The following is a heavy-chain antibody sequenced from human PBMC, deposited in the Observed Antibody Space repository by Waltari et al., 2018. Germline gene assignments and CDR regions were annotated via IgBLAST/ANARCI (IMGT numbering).Heavy chain of an antibody. CDR3: ARGRDGGDYYDSSGYPDY. Sequence: QVQLVQSGAEVKKPGASVKVSCKASGYTFTGYYMHWVRQAPGHGLEWMGWINPNSGGTNYAQKLQGRVNMTRDTSISTAYMELSRLRSDDTAVYYCARGRDGGDYYDSSGYPDYWGQGTLVTVSS. CDR2: INPNSGGT. D-gene: IGHD3-22*01. V-gene: IGHV1-2*02. J-gene: IGHJ4*02. CDR1: GYTFTGYY.